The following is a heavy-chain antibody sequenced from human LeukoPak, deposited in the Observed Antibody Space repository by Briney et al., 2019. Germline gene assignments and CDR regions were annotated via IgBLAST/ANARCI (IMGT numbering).Heavy chain of an antibody. CDR2: ISSSSSTM. D-gene: IGHD3-22*01. Sequence: GGSLRLSCAASGFTFSSYSMNWVRQAPGKGLEWVSYISSSSSTMYYADSVKGRFTISRDNAKNSLYLQMNSLSAEDTAVYYCARTIHYYDSSGSLPGYWGQGTLVTVSS. V-gene: IGHV3-48*04. CDR1: GFTFSSYS. J-gene: IGHJ4*02. CDR3: ARTIHYYDSSGSLPGY.